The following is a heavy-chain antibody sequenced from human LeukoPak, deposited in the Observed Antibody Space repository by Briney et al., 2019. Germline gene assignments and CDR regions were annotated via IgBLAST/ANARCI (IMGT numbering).Heavy chain of an antibody. CDR1: GGTFSSYA. J-gene: IGHJ4*02. V-gene: IGHV1-69*13. CDR2: IIPIFGTA. Sequence: SVKVSCKASGGTFSSYAISWVRQAPGQGLEWMGGIIPIFGTANYAQKFQGRVTITADESTSTAYMGLSSLRSEDTAVYYCAIYPTTVTTTRGYFDYWGQGTLVTVSS. D-gene: IGHD4-17*01. CDR3: AIYPTTVTTTRGYFDY.